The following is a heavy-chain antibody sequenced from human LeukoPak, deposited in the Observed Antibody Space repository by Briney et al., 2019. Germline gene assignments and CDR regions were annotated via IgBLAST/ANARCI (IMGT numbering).Heavy chain of an antibody. J-gene: IGHJ6*03. CDR3: AKSCLGDHGIFAGRGSPYYYYYLDV. D-gene: IGHD2-21*02. CDR2: ISEDGGTT. V-gene: IGHV3-43*02. CDR1: GFTFTDFV. Sequence: PGGSLRLSCTASGFTFTDFVMQWVRQVPGKSLEWVALISEDGGTTDYATSVEGRFTISRDSTPKSLFLEMNNRGTEDTALYHCAKSCLGDHGIFAGRGSPYYYYYLDVWGKGTTVIVSS.